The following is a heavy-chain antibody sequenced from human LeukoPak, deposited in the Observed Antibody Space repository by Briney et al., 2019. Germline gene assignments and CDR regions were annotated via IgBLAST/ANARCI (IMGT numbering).Heavy chain of an antibody. Sequence: GSLRLSCAASGFTFSSYGMNWVRQAPGKGLEWVANINQDGSAQYYVDSVKGQFTISRDNAKNSLYLQMNSLRVEDTAVYYCARDSESWTETGPRFDYWGQGTLVTVSS. D-gene: IGHD3-9*01. J-gene: IGHJ4*02. CDR2: INQDGSAQ. CDR3: ARDSESWTETGPRFDY. CDR1: GFTFSSYG. V-gene: IGHV3-7*01.